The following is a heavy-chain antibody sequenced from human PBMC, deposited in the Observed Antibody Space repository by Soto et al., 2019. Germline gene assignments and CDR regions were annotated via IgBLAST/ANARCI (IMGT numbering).Heavy chain of an antibody. CDR2: ISGGGIST. V-gene: IGHV3-23*01. J-gene: IGHJ5*02. CDR1: GFTFSNYA. Sequence: EVHLLESGGGLVQPGGSLTLSCAASGFTFSNYAMSWVRQAPGKGLEWVSAISGGGISTYYADSVRGRFTISRDNSRNTLYLRMNRLRAEDTAVYYCARDAISMVRGTNNWFDPWVQGTLVTVSS. D-gene: IGHD3-10*01. CDR3: ARDAISMVRGTNNWFDP.